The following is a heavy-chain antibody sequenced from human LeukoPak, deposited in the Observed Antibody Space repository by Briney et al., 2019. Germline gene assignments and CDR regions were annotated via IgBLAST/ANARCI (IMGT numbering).Heavy chain of an antibody. CDR2: ISGSGGST. CDR3: AKDGAFGSSWPYYFDY. CDR1: GFTFSSYG. Sequence: QPGGSLRLSCAASGFTFSSYGMHWVRQAPGKGLEWVSAISGSGGSTYYADSVKGRFTISRDNSKNTLYLQMNSLRAEDTAVYYCAKDGAFGSSWPYYFDYWGQGTLVTVSS. D-gene: IGHD6-13*01. J-gene: IGHJ4*02. V-gene: IGHV3-23*01.